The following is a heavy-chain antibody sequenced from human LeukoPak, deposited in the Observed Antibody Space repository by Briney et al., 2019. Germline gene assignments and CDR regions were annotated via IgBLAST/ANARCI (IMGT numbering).Heavy chain of an antibody. CDR1: GLTFSSYS. V-gene: IGHV3-48*01. D-gene: IGHD3-9*01. CDR3: AKDGGEYYDILTGYYPRLYYMDV. J-gene: IGHJ6*03. Sequence: GGSLRLSCAASGLTFSSYSMNWVRQAPGKGLEWASFISSLSGTRDYADSVRGRFTISRDNAKNSLYLQMNSLRAEDTAVYYCAKDGGEYYDILTGYYPRLYYMDVWGKGTTVTISS. CDR2: ISSLSGTR.